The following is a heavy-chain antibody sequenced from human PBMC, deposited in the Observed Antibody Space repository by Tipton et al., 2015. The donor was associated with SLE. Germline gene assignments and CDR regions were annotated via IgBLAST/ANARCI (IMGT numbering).Heavy chain of an antibody. J-gene: IGHJ3*02. CDR3: VRDPTLTQDFFDI. Sequence: TLSLTCTVSGYSISSGLFWGWVRQPPGKGLEWIGNLFHTGSTYYSPSLKSRVTISVDTSKNHFSLRLTSVTAADTAVYFCVRDPTLTQDFFDIWGQGTMVTVSS. CDR2: LFHTGST. CDR1: GYSISSGLF. V-gene: IGHV4-38-2*02. D-gene: IGHD3-9*01.